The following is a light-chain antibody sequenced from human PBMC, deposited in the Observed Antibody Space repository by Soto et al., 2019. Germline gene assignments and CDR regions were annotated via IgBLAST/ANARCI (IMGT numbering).Light chain of an antibody. V-gene: IGKV3-20*01. Sequence: EIVLTQSSGTLSLSPGERATLSCRAIQSVSSSYLAWYQQKPGQAPRLLIYGASSRATGIPDRFSGSGSGTDFTLTISRMEPEDFAVYYCQQYGSSPYTFGQGTKVDIK. CDR2: GAS. CDR1: QSVSSSY. CDR3: QQYGSSPYT. J-gene: IGKJ2*01.